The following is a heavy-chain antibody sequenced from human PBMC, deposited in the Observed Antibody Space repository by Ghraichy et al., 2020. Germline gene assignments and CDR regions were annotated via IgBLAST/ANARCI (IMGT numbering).Heavy chain of an antibody. CDR2: IKQDGSEK. D-gene: IGHD6-19*01. Sequence: GESLNISCAASGFTFRSYWMSWVRQAPGKGLEWVANIKQDGSEKYFKDSVKGRFTISRDNAKNLLYLHMSSLKAEASAVYYCARDIRWLVSTGSWDFWGQGTLVTVSS. CDR1: GFTFRSYW. J-gene: IGHJ3*01. V-gene: IGHV3-7*03. CDR3: ARDIRWLVSTGSWDF.